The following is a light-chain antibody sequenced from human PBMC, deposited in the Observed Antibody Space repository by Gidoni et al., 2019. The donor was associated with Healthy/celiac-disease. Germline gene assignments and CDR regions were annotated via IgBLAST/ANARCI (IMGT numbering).Light chain of an antibody. CDR1: KGISNY. Sequence: DIHMTQSPSSLSASVGDRVTITCRASKGISNYLAWYQQKPGKVPKLLIYAASTLQSGVPSRFSGSGSGTDFTLTISSLQPEDVATYYCQKYNSAPRTFXQXTKVEIK. CDR3: QKYNSAPRT. J-gene: IGKJ1*01. V-gene: IGKV1-27*01. CDR2: AAS.